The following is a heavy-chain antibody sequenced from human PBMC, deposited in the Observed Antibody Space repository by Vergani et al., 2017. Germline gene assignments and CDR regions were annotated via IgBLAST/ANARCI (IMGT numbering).Heavy chain of an antibody. V-gene: IGHV1-46*03. Sequence: QVQVVQSGAEVKKSGASVKVSCKTSGYTFSNYYMHWVRQAPGQGLEWMGIINTSDGHTNYAQKFQGRATMTRDTSTSTVYMELSSLRSEDTAIYYCARGDYGILTGVRYWGRGALVTVSA. J-gene: IGHJ4*02. CDR2: INTSDGHT. CDR1: GYTFSNYY. CDR3: ARGDYGILTGVRY. D-gene: IGHD3-9*01.